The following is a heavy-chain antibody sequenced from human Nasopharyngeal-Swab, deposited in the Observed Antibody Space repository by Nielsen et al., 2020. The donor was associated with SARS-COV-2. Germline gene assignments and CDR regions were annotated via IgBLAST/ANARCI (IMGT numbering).Heavy chain of an antibody. J-gene: IGHJ4*02. CDR1: QFTFSSYA. CDR3: AKDSDYYYDTRGYFYFDY. Sequence: GGLRLSCAASQFTFSSYAMSWVRQAPGKGLEWVSGISASGASTHYADSVKGRFTISRDDSKNTLYLQMHSLRAEDTAIYYCAKDSDYYYDTRGYFYFDYWGQGTLVTVSS. CDR2: ISASGAST. D-gene: IGHD3-22*01. V-gene: IGHV3-23*01.